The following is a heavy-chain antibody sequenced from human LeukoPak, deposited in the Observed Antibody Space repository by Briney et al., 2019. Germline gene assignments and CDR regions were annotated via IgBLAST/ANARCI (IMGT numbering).Heavy chain of an antibody. CDR2: ISGDSRYI. J-gene: IGHJ4*02. CDR1: GFTFSSYS. CDR3: ARAPTVLVGYCSSSSCQADY. V-gene: IGHV3-21*01. Sequence: GGSLRLSCAASGFTFSSYSMNWVRQAPGKGLEWVSAISGDSRYIYYADSVRGRFTISRDNAENSLYLQMHGLRVEDTAVYYCARAPTVLVGYCSSSSCQADYWGQGTLVTVSS. D-gene: IGHD2-2*01.